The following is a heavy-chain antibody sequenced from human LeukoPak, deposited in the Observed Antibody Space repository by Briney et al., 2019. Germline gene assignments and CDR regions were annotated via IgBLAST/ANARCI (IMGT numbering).Heavy chain of an antibody. J-gene: IGHJ6*02. D-gene: IGHD7-27*01. CDR2: MNPNSGNT. V-gene: IGHV1-8*01. Sequence: ASVKVSRKSSGYTFTSYDINWVRQATGQGLAWMGWMNPNSGNTGYAQKFQGRLTMTRNTSISTVHMELSSLRSEDTAVYYCGRLLGIHYYHGMDVWGQGTTVTVPS. CDR3: GRLLGIHYYHGMDV. CDR1: GYTFTSYD.